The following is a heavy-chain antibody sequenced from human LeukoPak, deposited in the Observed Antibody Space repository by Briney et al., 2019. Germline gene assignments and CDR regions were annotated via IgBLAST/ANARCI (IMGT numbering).Heavy chain of an antibody. CDR1: GFTFSSYT. CDR2: ISSSSSYI. CDR3: ARDYYKNFDY. D-gene: IGHD3-22*01. Sequence: GGSLRLSCAASGFTFSSYTMNWVRQAPGKGLEWVSSISSSSSYIFYPDSVKGRFTISRDNAKNSLYLQMNSLRAEDTAVYYCARDYYKNFDYWGQGTLVTVSS. V-gene: IGHV3-21*01. J-gene: IGHJ4*02.